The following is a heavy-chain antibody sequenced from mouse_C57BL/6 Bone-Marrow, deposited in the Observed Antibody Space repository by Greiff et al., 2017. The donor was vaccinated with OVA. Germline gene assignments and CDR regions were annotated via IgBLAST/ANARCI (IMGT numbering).Heavy chain of an antibody. CDR2: INPSTGGT. CDR3: ARCYPVVAKGFDY. D-gene: IGHD1-1*01. J-gene: IGHJ2*01. V-gene: IGHV1-42*01. CDR1: GYSFTGYY. Sequence: DVQLVESGPELVKPGASVKISCKASGYSFTGYYMNWVKQSPEKSLEWIGEINPSTGGTTYNQKFKAKATLTVDKSSSTAYMQLKSLTSEDSAVYYCARCYPVVAKGFDYWGQGTTLTVSS.